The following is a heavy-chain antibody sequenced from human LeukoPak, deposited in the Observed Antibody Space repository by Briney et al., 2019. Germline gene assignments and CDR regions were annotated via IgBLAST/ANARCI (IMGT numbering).Heavy chain of an antibody. D-gene: IGHD6-19*01. J-gene: IGHJ3*02. CDR2: INPNSGGT. CDR1: GYTFTGYY. CDR3: ARESSSGDAFDI. V-gene: IGHV1-2*02. Sequence: GASVKVSCKASGYTFTGYYMHWVRQAPGQGLEWMGWINPNSGGTNYAQKFQGRVTMTRDTSISTAYMELSRLRSDDTAVCYCARESSSGDAFDIWGQGTMVTVSS.